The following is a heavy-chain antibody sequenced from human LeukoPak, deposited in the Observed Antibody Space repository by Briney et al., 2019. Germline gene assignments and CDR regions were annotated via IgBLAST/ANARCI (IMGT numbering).Heavy chain of an antibody. Sequence: GESLKISCEGSGYSFTSYWIGWVRQMPGRGLEWMGIIYPGDSDTTYSPSFQGQVTISADKSFTTAYLQWSSLTASDTAIYYCARHCGSCYSGHYYYGMDVWGQGTTVTVSS. V-gene: IGHV5-51*01. CDR2: IYPGDSDT. CDR3: ARHCGSCYSGHYYYGMDV. D-gene: IGHD2-15*01. CDR1: GYSFTSYW. J-gene: IGHJ6*02.